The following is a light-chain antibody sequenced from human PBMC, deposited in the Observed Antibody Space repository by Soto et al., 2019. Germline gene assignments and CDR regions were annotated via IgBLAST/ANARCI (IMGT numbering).Light chain of an antibody. V-gene: IGLV2-8*01. Sequence: QSALTQPPSASGSPGQSVTISCTGTSSDVGGYNYVSWYQQHPGKAPKLMIYEVSKRPSGVPDRFSGSKSGNTASLTVSGLQAEDEADYYCSSYTTNNAHVFGGGTKVNVL. CDR3: SSYTTNNAHV. CDR1: SSDVGGYNY. J-gene: IGLJ2*01. CDR2: EVS.